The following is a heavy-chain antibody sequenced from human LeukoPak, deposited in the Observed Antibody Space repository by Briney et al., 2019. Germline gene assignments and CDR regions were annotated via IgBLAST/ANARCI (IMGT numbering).Heavy chain of an antibody. D-gene: IGHD1-26*01. CDR2: ISGSGGST. Sequence: GGSLRLSCAASGFAFSSYAMSWVRQAPGKGLEWVSAISGSGGSTYYADSVKGRFTISRDNSENTLYLQMNSLRAEDTAVYYCAKELSRVGATTGDYWGQGTLVTVSS. J-gene: IGHJ4*02. CDR3: AKELSRVGATTGDY. CDR1: GFAFSSYA. V-gene: IGHV3-23*01.